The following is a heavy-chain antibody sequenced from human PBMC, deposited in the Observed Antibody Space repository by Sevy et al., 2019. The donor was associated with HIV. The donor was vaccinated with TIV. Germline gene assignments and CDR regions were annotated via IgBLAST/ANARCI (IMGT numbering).Heavy chain of an antibody. CDR2: IVYSGTT. CDR1: GDSIGSSYY. CDR3: GREGGGDNGYYYSYYGMDV. V-gene: IGHV4-59*13. D-gene: IGHD6-25*01. J-gene: IGHJ6*02. Sequence: SETLSLTCTVSGDSIGSSYYWNWIRQSPGKGLEWIGYIVYSGTTNYNPSLKNRVTVSLDTSKNHFSLELTSVTAADTALYYWGREGGGDNGYYYSYYGMDVWGQGTTVTVSS.